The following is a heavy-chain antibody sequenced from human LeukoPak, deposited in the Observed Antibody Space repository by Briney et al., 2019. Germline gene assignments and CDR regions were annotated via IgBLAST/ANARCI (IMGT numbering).Heavy chain of an antibody. CDR1: GYTFSSYA. J-gene: IGHJ4*02. V-gene: IGHV3-23*01. Sequence: GGSLRLSCAASGYTFSSYAVSWVRQAPGKGLEWVSAISGSGGSTYYADSVKGRFTISRDNSKNTLYLQMNSLRAEDTAVYYCAKDQKWLVRGFDYWGQGTLVTVSS. CDR3: AKDQKWLVRGFDY. CDR2: ISGSGGST. D-gene: IGHD6-19*01.